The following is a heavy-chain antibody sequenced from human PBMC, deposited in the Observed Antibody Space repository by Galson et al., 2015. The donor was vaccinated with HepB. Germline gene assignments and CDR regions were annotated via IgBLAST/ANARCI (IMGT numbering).Heavy chain of an antibody. V-gene: IGHV3-21*01. CDR2: ISVSTTYI. J-gene: IGHJ6*02. CDR1: GFSFSKYS. Sequence: SLRLSCAASGFSFSKYSMNWVRQAPGKGLEWVSFISVSTTYIYYADSVKGRFTISRDNAKNSLYLQMNSLRAEDTGVYYCARRDERREYGMDVWGQGTTVTVSS. CDR3: ARRDERREYGMDV.